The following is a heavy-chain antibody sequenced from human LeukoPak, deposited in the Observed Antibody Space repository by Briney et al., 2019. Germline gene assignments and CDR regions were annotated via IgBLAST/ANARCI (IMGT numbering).Heavy chain of an antibody. CDR3: AREACSSTSCYFDY. CDR1: GGSFSGYY. CDR2: INHSGST. D-gene: IGHD2-2*01. V-gene: IGHV4-34*01. J-gene: IGHJ4*02. Sequence: SETLSLTCAVYGGSFSGYYWSWIRQPPGKGLEWIGEINHSGSTNYNPSLKSRVTISVDTSKNQFSLKLSSVAAADTAVYYCAREACSSTSCYFDYWGQGTLVTVSS.